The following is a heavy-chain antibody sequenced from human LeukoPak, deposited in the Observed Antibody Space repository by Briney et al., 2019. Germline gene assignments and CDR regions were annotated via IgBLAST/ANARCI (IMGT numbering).Heavy chain of an antibody. CDR2: IYYSGNT. V-gene: IGHV4-59*01. CDR3: AREFGGYDASFDY. Sequence: SETLSLICTVSGGSIISYYWSWIRQSPGKGLEWIGYIYYSGNTNYNPSLKSRVTILVDTSKNQFSLKLRSVTAADTAVYYCAREFGGYDASFDYWGQGILVTVSS. D-gene: IGHD5-12*01. J-gene: IGHJ4*02. CDR1: GGSIISYY.